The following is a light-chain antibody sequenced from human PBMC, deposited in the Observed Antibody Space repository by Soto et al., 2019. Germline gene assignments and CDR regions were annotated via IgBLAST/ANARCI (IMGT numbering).Light chain of an antibody. V-gene: IGKV3-11*01. Sequence: EIVLTQSPATLSFSPLERATLSFSASQSVNINLAWYQQKPGQAPRLVIYDGSHRATGIPARFSGSGSGTGFTLTISSLEPEDFAVYYCQQRRTWPPDFGQGTRLEIK. J-gene: IGKJ5*01. CDR1: QSVNIN. CDR3: QQRRTWPPD. CDR2: DGS.